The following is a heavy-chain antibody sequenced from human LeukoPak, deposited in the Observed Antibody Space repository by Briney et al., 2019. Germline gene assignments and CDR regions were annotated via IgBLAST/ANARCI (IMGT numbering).Heavy chain of an antibody. CDR1: GFSLSTSGVG. Sequence: ESGPTLVKPTQTLALTCTFSGFSLSTSGVGVGWIRQPPGKALEWLALIYWNDDKRYSPSLNSRLTITKDTSKNQVVLTMTNMDPVDTATYYCAHKGSRALRIDTYCFDYWGQGTLVTVSS. D-gene: IGHD2-15*01. J-gene: IGHJ4*02. V-gene: IGHV2-5*01. CDR3: AHKGSRALRIDTYCFDY. CDR2: IYWNDDK.